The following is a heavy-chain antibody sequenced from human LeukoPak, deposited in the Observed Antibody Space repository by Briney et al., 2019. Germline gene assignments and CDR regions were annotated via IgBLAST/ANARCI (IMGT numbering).Heavy chain of an antibody. V-gene: IGHV4-4*07. CDR1: GGSISSYY. Sequence: KPSETLSLTCTVSGGSISSYYWSWIRQAAGKGLEWIGRIYTSGSTNYNPSLKSRVTMSVDTSKNQFSLKLSSVTAADTAVYYCARGMHASKYYFDYWGQGTLVTVSS. D-gene: IGHD2-8*01. J-gene: IGHJ4*02. CDR3: ARGMHASKYYFDY. CDR2: IYTSGST.